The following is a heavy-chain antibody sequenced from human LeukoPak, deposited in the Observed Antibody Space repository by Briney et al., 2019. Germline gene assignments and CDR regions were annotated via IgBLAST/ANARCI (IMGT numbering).Heavy chain of an antibody. CDR3: ARGTFWSGYYHDY. J-gene: IGHJ4*02. CDR2: IYYSGST. D-gene: IGHD3-3*01. CDR1: GGSISSSSYY. Sequence: SETLSLTCTVSGGSISSSSYYWGWIRQPPGKGLEWIGSIYYSGSTYYNPSLKSRVTISLNTSKTQFSLKLSSVTAADTAVYYCARGTFWSGYYHDYWGQGTLVTVSS. V-gene: IGHV4-39*07.